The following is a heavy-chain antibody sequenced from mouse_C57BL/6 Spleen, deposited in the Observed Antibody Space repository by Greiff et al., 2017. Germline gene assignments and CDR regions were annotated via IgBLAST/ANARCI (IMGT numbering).Heavy chain of an antibody. V-gene: IGHV5-16*01. CDR2: INYDGSST. D-gene: IGHD2-1*01. CDR3: ARAPIYYGHYYAMDY. CDR1: GFTFSDYY. Sequence: EVKLMESEGGLVQPGSSMKLSCTASGFTFSDYYMAWVRQVPEKGLEWVANINYDGSSTYYLDSLKSRFIISRDNAKNILYLQMSSLKSEDTATYYCARAPIYYGHYYAMDYWGQGTSVTVSS. J-gene: IGHJ4*01.